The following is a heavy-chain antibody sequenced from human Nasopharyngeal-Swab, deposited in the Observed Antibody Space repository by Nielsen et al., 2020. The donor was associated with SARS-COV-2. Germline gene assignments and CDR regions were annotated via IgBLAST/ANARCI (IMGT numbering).Heavy chain of an antibody. D-gene: IGHD2-21*02. V-gene: IGHV3-53*01. CDR3: ARVSGGDCYSFCYYYYYMDV. CDR1: GFTASSNY. Sequence: GGSLRLSCAASGFTASSNYISWVRQAPGKGLEWVSVIYSGGSTYYADSVKGRFTISRDNSKNTLYLQMNSLRAEDTAVYYCARVSGGDCYSFCYYYYYMDVWGKGTTVTVSS. CDR2: IYSGGST. J-gene: IGHJ6*03.